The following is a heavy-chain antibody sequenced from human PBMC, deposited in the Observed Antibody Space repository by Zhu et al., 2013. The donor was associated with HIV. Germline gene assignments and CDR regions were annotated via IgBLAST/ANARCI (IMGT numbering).Heavy chain of an antibody. D-gene: IGHD3-10*01. J-gene: IGHJ4*02. Sequence: QVQLVQSGAEVRKPGASVKVSCRASGYSFSGYYIHWVRQAPGQGLEWMGWINPNSGATNYAQKFQGRVTVTRDTSISTVYMEVSRLRSDDTAVYFCARDHQSSILRGVKFDYWGQGTLVTVSS. CDR3: ARDHQSSILRGVKFDY. CDR1: GYSFSGYY. CDR2: INPNSGAT. V-gene: IGHV1-2*02.